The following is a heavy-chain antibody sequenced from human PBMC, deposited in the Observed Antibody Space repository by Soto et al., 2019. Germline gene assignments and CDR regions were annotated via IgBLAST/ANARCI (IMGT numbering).Heavy chain of an antibody. V-gene: IGHV6-1*01. CDR3: ARGYALDV. Sequence: QTLSLTCAISGDHVSNNNNAWNWLRQSPSRGLEWLGRTYYRSNWYNDYAVSVKSRIAINPDTSKNQFSLQLNSVTPEDTAIYYCARGYALDVWGQGTTVTVSS. CDR1: GDHVSNNNNA. CDR2: TYYRSNWYN. J-gene: IGHJ6*02.